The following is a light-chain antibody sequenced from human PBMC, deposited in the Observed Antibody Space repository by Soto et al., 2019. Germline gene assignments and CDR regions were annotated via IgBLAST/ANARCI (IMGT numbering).Light chain of an antibody. CDR3: GSYTSSSTSVI. CDR2: EVS. CDR1: SSDIGGYKY. J-gene: IGLJ2*01. V-gene: IGLV2-14*01. Sequence: QSVLTQPASVSGSPGQSITISCTGTSSDIGGYKYVSWYQQHPDKAPKLIIFEVSNRPSGVSTRFSGSKSGNTASLTISGRQAEDEADYYCGSYTSSSTSVIFGRGTKLTVL.